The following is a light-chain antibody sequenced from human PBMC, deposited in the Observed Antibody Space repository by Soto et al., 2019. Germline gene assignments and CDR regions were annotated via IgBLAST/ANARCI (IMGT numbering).Light chain of an antibody. CDR2: GAS. V-gene: IGKV3-15*01. CDR3: HQYNNWLQT. CDR1: QSVCGD. J-gene: IGKJ1*01. Sequence: EVVMTQSPATLSVSPGDRATLSCRASQSVCGDLAWYQHKPGKAPRLLIYGASTMASVVPDRFSGSGSGTDFTLTISRLHSEDFAVYYFHQYNNWLQTFGQGTRVDIK.